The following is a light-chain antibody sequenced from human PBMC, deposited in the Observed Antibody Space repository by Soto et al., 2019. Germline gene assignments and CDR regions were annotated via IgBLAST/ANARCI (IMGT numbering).Light chain of an antibody. CDR3: ISHVGHSTV. J-gene: IGLJ1*01. CDR1: SSDVGGSDY. CDR2: DVS. Sequence: QSALTQPPSASGSPGQSVTISCTGTSSDVGGSDYVSWYQHHPGKAPKLMIYDVSKRPSGVPDRFSGSKSGNMASLTVSGLQAEDEADYYCISHVGHSTVFGTGTKVTVL. V-gene: IGLV2-8*01.